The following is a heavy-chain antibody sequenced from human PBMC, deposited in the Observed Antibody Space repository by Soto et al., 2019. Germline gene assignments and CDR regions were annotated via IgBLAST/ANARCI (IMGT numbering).Heavy chain of an antibody. D-gene: IGHD6-19*01. CDR2: INGDGSST. CDR3: ARAVENWFYP. CDR1: GFTYSSYW. Sequence: PGVSLRLSCEASGFTYSSYWMHWVRQAPGKGLAWVSRINGDGSSTIYADSVKGRITISRDNAKNTLYLQMNSLIAEDTAVYYCARAVENWFYPWGQGTLVTVS. J-gene: IGHJ5*02. V-gene: IGHV3-74*01.